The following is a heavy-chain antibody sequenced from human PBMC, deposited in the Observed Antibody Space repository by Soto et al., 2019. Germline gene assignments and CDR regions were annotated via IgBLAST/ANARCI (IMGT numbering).Heavy chain of an antibody. D-gene: IGHD2-2*01. V-gene: IGHV3-33*01. CDR3: ARDDGIVVVPAAEPNDAFDI. J-gene: IGHJ3*02. Sequence: PGGSLRLSCAASGFTFSSYGMHWVRQAPGKGLEWVAVIWYDGSNKYYADSVKGRFTISRDNSKNTLYLQMNSLRAEDTAVYYCARDDGIVVVPAAEPNDAFDIWGQGTMVTVSS. CDR2: IWYDGSNK. CDR1: GFTFSSYG.